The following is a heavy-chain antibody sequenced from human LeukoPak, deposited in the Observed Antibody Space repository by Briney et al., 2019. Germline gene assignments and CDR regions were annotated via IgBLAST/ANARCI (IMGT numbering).Heavy chain of an antibody. J-gene: IGHJ4*02. CDR2: IRSKAYGGTT. Sequence: GGSLRLSCTASGFTFGDYAMSWVRQAPGKGLEWVGFIRSKAYGGTTEYAASVKGRFNISRDDSKSIAYLQMNSLKTEDTAVYYCTRDRSYYGSGSYSVYWGQGTLVTVSS. CDR3: TRDRSYYGSGSYSVY. V-gene: IGHV3-49*04. D-gene: IGHD3-10*01. CDR1: GFTFGDYA.